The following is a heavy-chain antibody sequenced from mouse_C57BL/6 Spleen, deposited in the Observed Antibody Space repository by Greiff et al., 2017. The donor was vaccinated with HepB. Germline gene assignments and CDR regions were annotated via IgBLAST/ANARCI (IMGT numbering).Heavy chain of an antibody. V-gene: IGHV1-50*01. J-gene: IGHJ2*01. CDR3: AKGDYDENFDY. Sequence: VQLQQPGAELVKPGASVKLSCKASGYTFTSYWMQWVKQRPGQGLEWIGEIDPSDSYTNYNQKFKGKATLTVDTSSSTAYMQLSSLTSEDSAVYYCAKGDYDENFDYWGQGTTLTVSS. CDR1: GYTFTSYW. CDR2: IDPSDSYT. D-gene: IGHD2-4*01.